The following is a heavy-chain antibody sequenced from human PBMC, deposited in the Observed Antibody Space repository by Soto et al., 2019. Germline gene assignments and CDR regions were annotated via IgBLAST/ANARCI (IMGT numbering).Heavy chain of an antibody. Sequence: SETLSLTCTVSGGSISSYYWSWIRQPPGKGLEWIGYIYYSGSTNYNPSLKSRVTISVDTSKNQFSLKLSSVTAADTAVYYCAILRFQNWFDPWGQGTLVTVSS. V-gene: IGHV4-59*12. CDR3: AILRFQNWFDP. J-gene: IGHJ5*02. CDR1: GGSISSYY. CDR2: IYYSGST. D-gene: IGHD3-3*01.